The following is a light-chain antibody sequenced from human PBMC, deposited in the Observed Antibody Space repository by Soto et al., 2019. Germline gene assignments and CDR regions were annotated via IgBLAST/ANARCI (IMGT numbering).Light chain of an antibody. CDR2: AAS. CDR3: QQTHSMPVT. J-gene: IGKJ5*01. Sequence: DIQMTQSPSSLSASVGDRVTITCRASQSISTYLNWYLQKPGKAPKLLICAASSLQSGVPSRFSGSGSGTDFTLTISSLQPEDFATYFCQQTHSMPVTFGQGTRLEIK. V-gene: IGKV1-39*01. CDR1: QSISTY.